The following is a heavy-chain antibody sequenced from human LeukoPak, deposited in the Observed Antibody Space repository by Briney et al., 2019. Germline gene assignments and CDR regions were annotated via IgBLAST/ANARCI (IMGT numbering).Heavy chain of an antibody. Sequence: ASVKVSCKASGYTFTSYDINWVRQATGQGLEWMRWMNPNSGNTGYAQKFQGRVTMTRNTSISTAYMELSSLRSEDTAVYYCARGQRVRETLGGYWGQGTLVTVSS. V-gene: IGHV1-8*01. CDR1: GYTFTSYD. J-gene: IGHJ4*02. CDR3: ARGQRVRETLGGY. D-gene: IGHD3-10*01. CDR2: MNPNSGNT.